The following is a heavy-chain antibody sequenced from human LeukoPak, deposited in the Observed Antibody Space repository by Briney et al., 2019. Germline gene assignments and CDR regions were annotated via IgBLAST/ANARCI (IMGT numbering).Heavy chain of an antibody. Sequence: QPGRSLRLSCAASGFTFSSYAMHWVRQAPGKGLEWVAVISYDGSSKYYADSVKGRFTISRDNSKNTLYLQMNSLRAEDTAVYYCARSRGYGDDNWFDPWGQGTLVTVSS. D-gene: IGHD4-17*01. CDR1: GFTFSSYA. CDR3: ARSRGYGDDNWFDP. CDR2: ISYDGSSK. V-gene: IGHV3-30-3*01. J-gene: IGHJ5*02.